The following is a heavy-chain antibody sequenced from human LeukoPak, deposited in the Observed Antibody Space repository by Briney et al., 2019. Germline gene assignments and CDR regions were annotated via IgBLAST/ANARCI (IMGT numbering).Heavy chain of an antibody. J-gene: IGHJ6*02. CDR2: IYYSGST. V-gene: IGHV4-31*03. CDR3: ARVSQAEIPYGMDV. CDR1: GGSISSGGYY. Sequence: SETLSLTCTVSGGSISSGGYYWSWIRQHPGEGLEWIGYIYYSGSTYYNPSLKSRVTISVDTSKNQFSLKLSSVTAADTAVYYCARVSQAEIPYGMDVWGQGTTVTVSS. D-gene: IGHD2-21*01.